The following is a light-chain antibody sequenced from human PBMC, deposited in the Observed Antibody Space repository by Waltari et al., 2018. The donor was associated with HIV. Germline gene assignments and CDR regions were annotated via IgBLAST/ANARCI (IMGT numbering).Light chain of an antibody. CDR3: SSYTTTSLPVI. CDR1: SSDVGASKF. CDR2: EVD. J-gene: IGLJ2*01. Sequence: SLIQPASMSGSPGQSISLSCSGTSSDVGASKFIPWYQIFPGEAPRLILYEVDHRPSGISGRFSGSKSGNTASLTISALQPEDEAHYFCSSYTTTSLPVIFGGGTVLAVL. V-gene: IGLV2-14*01.